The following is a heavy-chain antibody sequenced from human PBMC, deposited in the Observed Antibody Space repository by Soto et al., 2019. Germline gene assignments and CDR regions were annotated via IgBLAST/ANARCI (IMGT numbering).Heavy chain of an antibody. CDR3: ARRTDSRSDHRSFDH. CDR2: ISESGDIK. J-gene: IGHJ4*02. V-gene: IGHV3-23*01. CDR1: GFAFSGYV. D-gene: IGHD2-15*01. Sequence: EVQLLESGGGLAQPGGSLRLSCVASGFAFSGYVMTWVRQAPGKGLEWVSVISESGDIKFYADSVKGRFAISRDNSKNTLYLYMNSLRAEDTAAYYCARRTDSRSDHRSFDHWGQGTLVTVSS.